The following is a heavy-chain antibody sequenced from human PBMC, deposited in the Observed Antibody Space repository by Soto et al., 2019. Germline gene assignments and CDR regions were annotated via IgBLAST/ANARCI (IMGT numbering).Heavy chain of an antibody. D-gene: IGHD6-19*01. CDR2: IYYSGST. Sequence: PSETLSLSCTVSGGSIRSYYWSWFRQPPGKGLEWIGYIYYSGSTNYNPSLKSRVTISVDTSKNQFSLKLSSVTAADTAVYYCARGQQWLVPFDYWGQGTLVTVS. J-gene: IGHJ4*02. V-gene: IGHV4-59*01. CDR3: ARGQQWLVPFDY. CDR1: GGSIRSYY.